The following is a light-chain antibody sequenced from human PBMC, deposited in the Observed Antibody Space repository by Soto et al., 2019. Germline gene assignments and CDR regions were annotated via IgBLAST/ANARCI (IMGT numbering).Light chain of an antibody. CDR3: QQLNSYPIT. V-gene: IGKV1-9*01. CDR2: AAS. Sequence: DIQLTQSPSFLSASVGDRVTITCRASQGLSSDLAWYQQKPGKAPKLLIYAASTLQSGVPSRFSGSGAGTEFALTISSLQPEDVATYCCQQLNSYPITFGQGTRLELK. J-gene: IGKJ5*01. CDR1: QGLSSD.